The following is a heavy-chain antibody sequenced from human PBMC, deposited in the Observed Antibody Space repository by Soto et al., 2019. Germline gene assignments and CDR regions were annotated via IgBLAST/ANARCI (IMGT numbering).Heavy chain of an antibody. CDR1: GFTFSSYW. CDR3: ARDRVAVAGISIGWFDP. V-gene: IGHV3-7*01. D-gene: IGHD6-19*01. Sequence: GGSLRLSCAASGFTFSSYWMSWVRQAPGKGLEWVANIKQDGSEKYYVDSVKGRFTISRDNAKNSLYLQMNSLRAEDTAVYYCARDRVAVAGISIGWFDPWGQGTLVTVSS. CDR2: IKQDGSEK. J-gene: IGHJ5*02.